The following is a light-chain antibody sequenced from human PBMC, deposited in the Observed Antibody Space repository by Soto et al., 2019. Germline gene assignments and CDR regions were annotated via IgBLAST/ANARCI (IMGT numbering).Light chain of an antibody. CDR3: QQYEGSVMYT. Sequence: EIVLTQSPGTLSLSPGERATLSCRASQSVRSSFFAWYQQKPGQAPRLLIYDVSIRATGIPDRFSGSGSGADFTLTITRLEPEDFAVYYCQQYEGSVMYTFGQGTKLELK. V-gene: IGKV3-20*01. J-gene: IGKJ2*01. CDR1: QSVRSSF. CDR2: DVS.